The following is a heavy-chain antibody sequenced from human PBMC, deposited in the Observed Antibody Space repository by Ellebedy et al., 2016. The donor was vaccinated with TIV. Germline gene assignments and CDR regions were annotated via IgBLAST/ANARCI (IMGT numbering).Heavy chain of an antibody. CDR1: SGFSFSTYA. CDR3: HQGVVTTTFYDQYGLDV. CDR2: ISGTGIST. J-gene: IGHJ6*02. V-gene: IGHV3-23*01. Sequence: GESLKISXAASSGFSFSTYAMSWVRQAPGKGLEWVSGISGTGISTYYADSVKGRFTISRDNSRNTLYLQMSNLRAEDTAVYYCHQGVVTTTFYDQYGLDVWGQGTTVTVSS. D-gene: IGHD2-21*02.